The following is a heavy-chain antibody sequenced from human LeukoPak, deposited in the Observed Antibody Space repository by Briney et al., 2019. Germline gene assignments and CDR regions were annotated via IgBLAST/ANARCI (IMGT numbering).Heavy chain of an antibody. CDR1: GLTVSSTY. D-gene: IGHD3-22*01. J-gene: IGHJ4*02. V-gene: IGHV3-53*01. CDR3: ARDENFYHTAGYSDY. CDR2: LYSGATT. Sequence: GGSLRLSCAASGLTVSSTYMSWVRQAPGKGLQWVSTLYSGATTYDADSVRGRFTISRDNAKNSLYLQMNSLRAEDTAVYYCARDENFYHTAGYSDYWGQGTLVTVSS.